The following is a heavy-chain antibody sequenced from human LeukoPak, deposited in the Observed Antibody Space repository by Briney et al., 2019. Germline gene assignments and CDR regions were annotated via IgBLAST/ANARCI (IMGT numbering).Heavy chain of an antibody. CDR3: AKDRDCSGGSCYESD. D-gene: IGHD2-15*01. V-gene: IGHV3-23*01. CDR1: GFTFSDYA. Sequence: GGSLRLSCAASGFTFSDYAMTWVRQAPGKGLEWVSAISGSGGSTFYADSVKGRFTISRDNSKNTLHLQMSSLRAEDTAVYYCAKDRDCSGGSCYESDWGQGTLVTVSS. CDR2: ISGSGGST. J-gene: IGHJ4*02.